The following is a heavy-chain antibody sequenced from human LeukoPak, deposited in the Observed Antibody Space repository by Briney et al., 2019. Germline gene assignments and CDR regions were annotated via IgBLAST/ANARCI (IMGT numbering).Heavy chain of an antibody. CDR1: GYTFTSYD. CDR2: MNPKSGNT. CDR3: ARGSSLSSTYGMDV. V-gene: IGHV1-8*01. J-gene: IGHJ6*02. Sequence: ASVKVSCKASGYTFTSYDINWVRQATGQGLEWMRWMNPKSGNTGYAQKFQGRVTMTRNTSISTAYMELSSLRSEDTAVYYCARGSSLSSTYGMDVWGQGTTVTVSS. D-gene: IGHD2/OR15-2a*01.